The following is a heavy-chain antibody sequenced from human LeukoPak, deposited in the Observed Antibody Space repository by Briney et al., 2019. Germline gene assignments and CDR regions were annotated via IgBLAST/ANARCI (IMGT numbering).Heavy chain of an antibody. CDR1: GGSISSGSYY. CDR3: ARGGYYYMDV. Sequence: SETLSLTCTVSGGSISSGSYYWSWIRQPAGKGLEWIGRVYTSGSTNYNPSLKSRVTISVDTSKNQFSLKLSSVTAADTAVYYSARGGYYYMDVWGKGTTVTISS. CDR2: VYTSGST. V-gene: IGHV4-61*02. J-gene: IGHJ6*03.